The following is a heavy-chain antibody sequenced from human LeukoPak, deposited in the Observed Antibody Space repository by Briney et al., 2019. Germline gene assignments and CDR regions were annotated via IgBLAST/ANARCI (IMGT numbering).Heavy chain of an antibody. J-gene: IGHJ4*02. V-gene: IGHV3-15*01. D-gene: IGHD3-10*01. Sequence: GGSLRLSCAASGFTFSNAWMSWVRQAPGKGLEWVGRIKSKTDGGTADYAAPVKGRFTISRDDSKNTLYLQMNSLKTEDTAVYYCTTEYYYGSGIPRYWGQGTLVTVSS. CDR2: IKSKTDGGTA. CDR3: TTEYYYGSGIPRY. CDR1: GFTFSNAW.